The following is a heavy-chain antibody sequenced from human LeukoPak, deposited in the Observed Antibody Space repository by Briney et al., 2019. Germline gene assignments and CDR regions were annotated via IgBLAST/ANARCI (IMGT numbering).Heavy chain of an antibody. V-gene: IGHV4-61*02. D-gene: IGHD2-2*01. CDR3: AREQLGYCSSTSCSLEGNYYYYMDV. CDR2: IYTSGST. CDR1: GDSISSGSYY. Sequence: SETLSLTCTVSGDSISSGSYYWSWIRQPAGKGLEWIGRIYTSGSTNYNPSLKSRVTISVDTSKNQFSLKLSSVTAADTAVYYCAREQLGYCSSTSCSLEGNYYYYMDVWGKGTTVTISS. J-gene: IGHJ6*03.